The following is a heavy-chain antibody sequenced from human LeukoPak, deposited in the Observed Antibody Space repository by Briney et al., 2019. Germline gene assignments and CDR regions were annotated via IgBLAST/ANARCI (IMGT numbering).Heavy chain of an antibody. CDR1: GGSISSYH. CDR2: IYDSGST. CDR3: ARDPRRQDAFDI. Sequence: SETLSLTCTVSGGSISSYHWSWFRQAPGKGLEWIGYIYDSGSTNFNPSLKSRVTISVDTSKNQFSLKLSSVTAADTAVYYCARDPRRQDAFDIWGQGTMVTVSS. V-gene: IGHV4-59*12. J-gene: IGHJ3*02.